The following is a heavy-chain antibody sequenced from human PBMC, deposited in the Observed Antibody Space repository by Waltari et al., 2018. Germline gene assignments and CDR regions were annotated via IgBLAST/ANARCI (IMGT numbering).Heavy chain of an antibody. D-gene: IGHD3-3*01. V-gene: IGHV4-61*02. CDR3: ARDRRVLRFLEWSRAYYYGMDV. CDR1: GGSISSGSSY. CDR2: IYTSGSI. Sequence: QVQLQESGPGLVKPSQTLSLTCTVSGGSISSGSSYWSWLRQPAGKGLEWIGRIYTSGSINYNPFLKSRVTISVDTSKNQFSLKLSSVTAADTAVYDCARDRRVLRFLEWSRAYYYGMDVWGQGTTVTVSS. J-gene: IGHJ6*02.